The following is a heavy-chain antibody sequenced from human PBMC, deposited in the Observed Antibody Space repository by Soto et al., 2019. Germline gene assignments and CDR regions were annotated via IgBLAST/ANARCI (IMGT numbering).Heavy chain of an antibody. J-gene: IGHJ6*02. CDR2: IYYSGST. CDR3: AREDGDSKNYYYGMDV. Sequence: QVQLQESGPGLVKPSQTLSLTCTVSGGSISSGGYYWSWIRQHPGKGLEWIGYIYYSGSTYYNPSLKSRVTISVDTSKHQFSLKLSSVTAADSAVYYCAREDGDSKNYYYGMDVWGQGTTVTVSS. V-gene: IGHV4-31*03. CDR1: GGSISSGGYY. D-gene: IGHD4-4*01.